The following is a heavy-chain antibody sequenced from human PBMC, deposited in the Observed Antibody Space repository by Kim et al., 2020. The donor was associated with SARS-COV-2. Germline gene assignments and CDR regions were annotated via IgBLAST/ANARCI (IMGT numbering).Heavy chain of an antibody. CDR2: TRNRANSYTT. CDR3: AREASHDYEILYFDY. J-gene: IGHJ4*02. Sequence: GGSLRLSCAGSGFTFSDHYMDWVRQAPGKGLEWVGRTRNRANSYTTAYAASVKGRFTISRDDSKNSLYMQMHSLKTEDTAVYYCAREASHDYEILYFDYWGQGSLVTVSS. CDR1: GFTFSDHY. V-gene: IGHV3-72*01. D-gene: IGHD3-16*01.